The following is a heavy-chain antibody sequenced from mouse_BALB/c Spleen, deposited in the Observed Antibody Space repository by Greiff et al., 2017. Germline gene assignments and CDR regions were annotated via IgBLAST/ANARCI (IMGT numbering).Heavy chain of an antibody. V-gene: IGHV2-9*02. CDR2: IWAGGST. Sequence: VKLMESGPGLVAPSQSLSITCTVSGFSLTSYGVHWVRQPPGKGLEWLGVIWAGGSTNYNSALMSRLSISKDNSKSQVFLKMNSLQTDDTAMYYCAREYGNSLAWFAYWGQGTLVTVSA. CDR1: GFSLTSYG. J-gene: IGHJ3*01. D-gene: IGHD2-1*01. CDR3: AREYGNSLAWFAY.